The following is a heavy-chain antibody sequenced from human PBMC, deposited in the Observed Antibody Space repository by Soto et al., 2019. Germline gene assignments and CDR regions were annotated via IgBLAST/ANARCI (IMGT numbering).Heavy chain of an antibody. V-gene: IGHV3-11*01. J-gene: IGHJ6*03. CDR1: GFSFSDYY. CDR3: ARDSKRFNYIRYDYYNFYMDV. Sequence: QVQLVESGGGLVKPGRSLRLSCAASGFSFSDYYMSWIRQAPGKGLEWVSYISSSGNTIYYADSVKGRFTVSRDNAKNSLILQMDSLRVEDPAVYYCARDSKRFNYIRYDYYNFYMDVWGKGTTVIVSS. CDR2: ISSSGNTI. D-gene: IGHD4-4*01.